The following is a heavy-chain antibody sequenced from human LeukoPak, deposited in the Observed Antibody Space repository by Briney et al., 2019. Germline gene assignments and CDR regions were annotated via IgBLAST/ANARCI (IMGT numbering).Heavy chain of an antibody. CDR2: IYYSGST. V-gene: IGHV4-30-4*07. D-gene: IGHD3-22*01. Sequence: SETLSLTCAVSGGSISSGGYSWSWIRQPPGKGLEWIGYIYYSGSTYYNPSLKSRVTISVDTSKNQFSLKLSSVTAADTAVYYCARLPDSSGYYYDVGTSDRNWGQGTLVTVSS. J-gene: IGHJ1*01. CDR1: GGSISSGGYS. CDR3: ARLPDSSGYYYDVGTSDRN.